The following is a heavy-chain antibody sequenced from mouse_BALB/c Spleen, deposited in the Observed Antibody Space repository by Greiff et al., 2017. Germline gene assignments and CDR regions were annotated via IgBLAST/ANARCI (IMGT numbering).Heavy chain of an antibody. D-gene: IGHD1-1*01. V-gene: IGHV7-3*02. CDR3: ARDMVLNY. CDR1: GFTFTDYY. J-gene: IGHJ2*01. CDR2: IRNKANGYTT. Sequence: EVMLVESGGGLVQPGGSLRLSCATSGFTFTDYYMSWVRQPPGKALEWLGFIRNKANGYTTEYSASVKGRFTISRDNSQSILYLQMNTLRAEDSATYYCARDMVLNYWGQGTTLTVSS.